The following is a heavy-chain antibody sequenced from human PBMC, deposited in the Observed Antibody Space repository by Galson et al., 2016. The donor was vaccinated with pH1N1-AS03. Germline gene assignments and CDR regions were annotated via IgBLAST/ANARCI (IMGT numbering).Heavy chain of an antibody. Sequence: SLRLSCAVSGFTFRDYNLNWVRQAPGKGPEWVSSIEASSTYIYYADSVKGRFTITRDNSKNSLYLHMNSLRAEDTAVYYCARDTARSFDYWGLGTLVSVSS. CDR2: IEASSTYI. J-gene: IGHJ4*02. CDR3: ARDTARSFDY. CDR1: GFTFRDYN. V-gene: IGHV3-21*01. D-gene: IGHD5-18*01.